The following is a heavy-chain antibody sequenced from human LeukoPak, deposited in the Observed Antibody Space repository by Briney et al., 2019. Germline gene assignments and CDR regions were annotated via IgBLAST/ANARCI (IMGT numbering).Heavy chain of an antibody. D-gene: IGHD1-26*01. CDR2: ISSSSSTI. CDR3: ARAIVGATYAFDI. J-gene: IGHJ3*02. CDR1: GFTFSSYR. Sequence: GGSLRLSCAASGFTFSSYRMNWVRQAPGKGLEWVSYISSSSSTIYYADSVKGRFTISRDNAKNSLYLQMNSLRAEDTAVYYCARAIVGATYAFDIWGQGTMVTVSS. V-gene: IGHV3-48*04.